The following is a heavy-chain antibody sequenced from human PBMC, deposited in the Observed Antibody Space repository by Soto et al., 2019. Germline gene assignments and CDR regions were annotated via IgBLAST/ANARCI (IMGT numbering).Heavy chain of an antibody. V-gene: IGHV1-46*01. CDR3: ASLRATGAFDI. D-gene: IGHD3-10*01. J-gene: IGHJ3*02. CDR1: GYTFTSHY. Sequence: ASVKVSCTASGYTFTSHYMHWVRQAPGQGLEWMGIINPSGGSTSYAQKFQGRVTMTRDTSTSTVYMELSSLRSEDTAVYYCASLRATGAFDIWGQGTMVTVSS. CDR2: INPSGGST.